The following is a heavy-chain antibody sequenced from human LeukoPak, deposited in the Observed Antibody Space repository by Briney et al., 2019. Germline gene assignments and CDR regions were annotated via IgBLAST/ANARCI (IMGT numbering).Heavy chain of an antibody. D-gene: IGHD5-24*01. CDR1: GGSISSSNYY. CDR2: IYYSGST. Sequence: PSETLSLTCTVPGGSISSSNYYWGWIRQPPGRGLEWIGSIYYSGSTYYNPSLKSRVTISVDTSKNQFSLKLSSVTAADTAVYYCAGDGYSGMDVWGQGTTVTVSS. V-gene: IGHV4-39*01. J-gene: IGHJ6*02. CDR3: AGDGYSGMDV.